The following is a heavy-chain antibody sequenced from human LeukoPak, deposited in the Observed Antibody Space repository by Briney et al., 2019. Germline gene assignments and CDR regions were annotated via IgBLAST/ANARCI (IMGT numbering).Heavy chain of an antibody. D-gene: IGHD3-22*01. CDR2: INPSGGST. CDR3: ASTRVKDYDSSGYYFGAQ. V-gene: IGHV1-46*01. CDR1: GYTFTSYY. Sequence: ASVKVSCKASGYTFTSYYMHWVRQAPGQGLEWMGIINPSGGSTTYAQKFQGRVTMTRDTSTSTVCMELSSLRSEDTAVYYCASTRVKDYDSSGYYFGAQWGQGTLVTVSS. J-gene: IGHJ4*02.